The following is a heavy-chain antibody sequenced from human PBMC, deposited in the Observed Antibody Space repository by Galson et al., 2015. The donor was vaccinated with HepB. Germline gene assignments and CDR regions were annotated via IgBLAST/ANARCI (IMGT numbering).Heavy chain of an antibody. J-gene: IGHJ4*02. CDR3: ATSGGCGGDCRIDY. V-gene: IGHV1-69*13. D-gene: IGHD2-21*01. CDR1: GGTFSSYA. CDR2: IIPIFGTA. Sequence: SVKVSCKASGGTFSSYAISWVRQAPGQGLEWMGGIIPIFGTANYAQKFQGRVTITADESTSTAYMELSSLRSEDTAVYYCATSGGCGGDCRIDYWGQGTLVTVSS.